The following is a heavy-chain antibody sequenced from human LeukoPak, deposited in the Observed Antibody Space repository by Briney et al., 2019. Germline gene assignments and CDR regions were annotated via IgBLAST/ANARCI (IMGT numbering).Heavy chain of an antibody. CDR2: IYYTGST. Sequence: SETLSFTCTVSGGSISSYYWSWIRQPPGKGLEWIGCIYYTGSTNYNPSLKSRVTISVGTSKNQFSLKLSSVTAADTAVYYCATGRAHSSVDYWGQGTLVTVSS. J-gene: IGHJ4*02. CDR3: ATGRAHSSVDY. D-gene: IGHD6-19*01. V-gene: IGHV4-59*01. CDR1: GGSISSYY.